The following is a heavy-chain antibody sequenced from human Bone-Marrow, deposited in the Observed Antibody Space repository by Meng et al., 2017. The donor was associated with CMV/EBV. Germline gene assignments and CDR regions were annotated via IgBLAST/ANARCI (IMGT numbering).Heavy chain of an antibody. Sequence: ASVKVSCKVSGYTLTDLSMHWVRQAPGKGLEWMGGFDPEDGKTIYAQNFQGRVTMTEDTSTDTAYMELTSLTSEDTAVYYCATRMLYYDTQDYWGQGTLVTSSS. V-gene: IGHV1-24*01. CDR2: FDPEDGKT. CDR1: GYTLTDLS. D-gene: IGHD3-22*01. J-gene: IGHJ4*02. CDR3: ATRMLYYDTQDY.